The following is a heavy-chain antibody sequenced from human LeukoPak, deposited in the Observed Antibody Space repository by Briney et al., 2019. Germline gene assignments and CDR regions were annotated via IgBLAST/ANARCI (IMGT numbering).Heavy chain of an antibody. J-gene: IGHJ6*04. CDR1: GGSISSGSYY. D-gene: IGHD3-3*01. V-gene: IGHV4-61*02. CDR3: ARDPFRFSV. CDR2: IYTSGST. Sequence: SETLSLTCTVSGGSISSGSYYWSWIRQPAGKGLEWIGRIYTSGSTNYNPSLKSRVTISVDTSKNQFSLKLSSVTAADTAVYYCARDPFRFSVWGKGTTVTVSS.